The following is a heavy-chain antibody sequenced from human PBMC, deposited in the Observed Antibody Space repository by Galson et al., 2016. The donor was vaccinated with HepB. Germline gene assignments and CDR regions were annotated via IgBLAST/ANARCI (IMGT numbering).Heavy chain of an antibody. CDR1: GFTFNSYG. CDR2: IWYDGSKI. Sequence: SLRLSCAASGFTFNSYGMHWVRQSPGKGLECVALIWYDGSKISYADSVKGRFTISRDHPKNTLYPQMNNLKPADTGIYYCARRLLRWFSYLDSWGQGALVTVSS. CDR3: ARRLLRWFSYLDS. D-gene: IGHD4-23*01. V-gene: IGHV3-33*01. J-gene: IGHJ4*02.